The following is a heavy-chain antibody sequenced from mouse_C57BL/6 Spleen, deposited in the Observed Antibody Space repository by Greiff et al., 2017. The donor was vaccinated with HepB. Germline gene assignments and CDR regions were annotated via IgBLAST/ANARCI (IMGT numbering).Heavy chain of an antibody. J-gene: IGHJ4*01. D-gene: IGHD1-1*01. V-gene: IGHV1-4*01. CDR3: ASKYGSSYDDYAMDY. Sequence: VQLQQSGAELARPGASVKMSCKASGYTFTSYTMHWVKQRPGQGLEWIGYINPSSGYTKYNQKFKDKATLTADKSSSPAYMQLSSLTSEDSAVYDCASKYGSSYDDYAMDYWGQGTSVTVAS. CDR2: INPSSGYT. CDR1: GYTFTSYT.